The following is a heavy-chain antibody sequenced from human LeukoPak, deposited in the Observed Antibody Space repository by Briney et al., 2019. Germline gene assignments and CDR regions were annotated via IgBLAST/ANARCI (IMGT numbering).Heavy chain of an antibody. V-gene: IGHV4-39*07. CDR1: GGSISSSSYY. J-gene: IGHJ4*02. Sequence: SETLSLTCTVSGGSISSSSYYWGWIRQPPGKGLEWIGSIYYSGSTYYNPSLKSRVTISVDTSKNQFSLKLSSVTAADTAVYYCARGGSSWYRNYFDYWGQGTLVTVSS. D-gene: IGHD6-13*01. CDR2: IYYSGST. CDR3: ARGGSSWYRNYFDY.